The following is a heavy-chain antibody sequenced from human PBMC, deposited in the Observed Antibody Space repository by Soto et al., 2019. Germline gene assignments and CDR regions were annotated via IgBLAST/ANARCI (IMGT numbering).Heavy chain of an antibody. D-gene: IGHD3-10*01. J-gene: IGHJ4*02. CDR1: GFTFSSYA. CDR3: AKDRNGELAPFDY. Sequence: EVQLLESGGGLVQPGGSLRLSCAASGFTFSSYAMSWVRQAPGKGLEWVSAISGSGGSTYYADSVKGRFTISRDNSKNTLYRQMNSLRAEDTAVYYCAKDRNGELAPFDYWGQGTLVTVSS. CDR2: ISGSGGST. V-gene: IGHV3-23*01.